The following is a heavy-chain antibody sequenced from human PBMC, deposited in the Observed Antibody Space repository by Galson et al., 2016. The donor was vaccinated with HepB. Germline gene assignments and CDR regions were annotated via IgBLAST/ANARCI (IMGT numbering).Heavy chain of an antibody. J-gene: IGHJ4*02. CDR1: GFSFSDYA. V-gene: IGHV3-23*01. D-gene: IGHD4-23*01. Sequence: SLRLSCAVSGFSFSDYAMSWVRQAPGKGLEWVSTISGGSGSPNYADSVKGRFTISRDSSKNTLYLQLNSLRAGDTATYFCARRGADGGYDCWGQGSLVTVSS. CDR2: ISGGSGSP. CDR3: ARRGADGGYDC.